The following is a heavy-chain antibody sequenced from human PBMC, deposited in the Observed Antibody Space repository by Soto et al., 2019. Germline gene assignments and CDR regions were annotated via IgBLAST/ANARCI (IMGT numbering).Heavy chain of an antibody. Sequence: SYSVQGRFTISRDNSKNTLYLQMNSLRTEDTAMYYCTKGDSSSSAAFDIWGQGTMVTVSS. D-gene: IGHD6-6*01. V-gene: IGHV3-30*02. CDR3: TKGDSSSSAAFDI. J-gene: IGHJ3*02.